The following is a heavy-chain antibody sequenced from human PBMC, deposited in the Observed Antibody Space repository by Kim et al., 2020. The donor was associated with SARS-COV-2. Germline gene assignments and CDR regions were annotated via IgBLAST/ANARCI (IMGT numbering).Heavy chain of an antibody. J-gene: IGHJ6*02. D-gene: IGHD3-3*01. CDR3: ARAHRTIFGVVEYMDV. Sequence: SETLSLTCTVSGGSISSGGYYWSWIRQHPGKGLEWIGYIYYSGSTYYNPSLKSRVTISVDTYKNQFSLKLSSVTAADTAVYYCARAHRTIFGVVEYMDVWGPGSTVTVSS. CDR1: GGSISSGGYY. V-gene: IGHV4-31*03. CDR2: IYYSGST.